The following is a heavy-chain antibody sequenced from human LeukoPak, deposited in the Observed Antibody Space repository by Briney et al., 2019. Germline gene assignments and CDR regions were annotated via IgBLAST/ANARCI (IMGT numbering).Heavy chain of an antibody. CDR1: GGSFSGYY. CDR3: AKSTPGPHCGGAGCPPTLTPFDT. CDR2: INHSGDT. D-gene: IGHD2-21*01. J-gene: IGHJ4*02. Sequence: SETLSLTCAVDGGSFSGYYWTWIRQPPGKGLEWIGDINHSGDTNYNPSLKSRVTISVDTSKNQFSLKLTSVTAADTAVYYCAKSTPGPHCGGAGCPPTLTPFDTWGQGTLVTVSS. V-gene: IGHV4-34*01.